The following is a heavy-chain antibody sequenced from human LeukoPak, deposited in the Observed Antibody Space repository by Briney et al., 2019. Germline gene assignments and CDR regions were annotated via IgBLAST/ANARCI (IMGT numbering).Heavy chain of an antibody. Sequence: SETLSLTCTVSGYSISSGYYWGWIRQPPGKGLEWIGSIYYSGSTYYNPSLKSRVTISVDTSKNQFSLKLSSVTAADTAVYYCARVLDIVVVVAEYYFDYWGQGTLVTVSS. D-gene: IGHD2-15*01. CDR3: ARVLDIVVVVAEYYFDY. CDR2: IYYSGST. CDR1: GYSISSGYY. V-gene: IGHV4-38-2*02. J-gene: IGHJ4*02.